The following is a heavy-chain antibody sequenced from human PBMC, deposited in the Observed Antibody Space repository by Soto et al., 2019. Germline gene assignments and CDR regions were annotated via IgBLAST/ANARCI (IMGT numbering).Heavy chain of an antibody. Sequence: QVQLGQSGAEVKKPGASVKVSCKASGYTFTSYGISWVRQAPGQGLEWMGWISAYNGNTNYAQKLQGRVTMTTVTSTSTAYMELRSLRSDDTAVYSCARAQDPSITFFGSQRGMDVWGQGTTVTVSS. CDR1: GYTFTSYG. J-gene: IGHJ6*02. D-gene: IGHD3-3*01. CDR3: ARAQDPSITFFGSQRGMDV. CDR2: ISAYNGNT. V-gene: IGHV1-18*01.